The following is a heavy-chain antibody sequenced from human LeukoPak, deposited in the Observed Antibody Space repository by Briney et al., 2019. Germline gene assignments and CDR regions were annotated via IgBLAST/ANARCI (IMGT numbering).Heavy chain of an antibody. Sequence: GGSLRLSCAASGFTFSSYTMIWVRQAPGKGLEWVSAISGSGDSTSYADSVKGRFTISRDTSKNTLYLQMNSLRAEDTAVYYCAKGHSSTWYGTGVWGEGTTVTVSS. CDR1: GFTFSSYT. CDR2: ISGSGDST. J-gene: IGHJ6*04. D-gene: IGHD6-13*01. V-gene: IGHV3-23*01. CDR3: AKGHSSTWYGTGV.